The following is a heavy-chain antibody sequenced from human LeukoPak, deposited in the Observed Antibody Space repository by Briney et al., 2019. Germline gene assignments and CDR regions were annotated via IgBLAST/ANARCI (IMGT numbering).Heavy chain of an antibody. CDR2: ISAYNGNT. CDR1: GYTFTSYG. D-gene: IGHD2-2*01. V-gene: IGHV1-18*01. J-gene: IGHJ5*02. CDR3: ARDLSGTHIVVVPAATNWFDP. Sequence: ASVKVSCKASGYTFTSYGISWARQAPGQGLEWMGWISAYNGNTNYAQKLQGRVTMTTDTSTSTAYMELRSLRSDDTAVYYCARDLSGTHIVVVPAATNWFDPWGQGTLVTVSS.